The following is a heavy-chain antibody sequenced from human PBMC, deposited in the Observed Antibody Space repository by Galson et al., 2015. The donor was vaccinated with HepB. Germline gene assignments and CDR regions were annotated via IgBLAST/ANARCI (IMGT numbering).Heavy chain of an antibody. CDR3: ARRRYYDTSGYYSYGFDI. CDR1: GFMFSDHD. D-gene: IGHD3-22*01. V-gene: IGHV3-72*01. Sequence: SLRLSCAASGFMFSDHDMDWVRQAPGKGLEWVGRTGNRAKSYSTAYVASVKGRFTISRDDSKKSVYLQMNSLKMEDTAVYYCARRRYYDTSGYYSYGFDIWGQGTMVTVSS. J-gene: IGHJ3*02. CDR2: TGNRAKSYST.